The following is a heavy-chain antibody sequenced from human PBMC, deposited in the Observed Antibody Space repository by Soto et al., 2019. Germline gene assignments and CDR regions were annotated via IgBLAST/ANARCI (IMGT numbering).Heavy chain of an antibody. D-gene: IGHD2-2*01. Sequence: EVQLVESGGGLVQPGGSLRLSCAASGFTFSSYGMNWVRQAPGKGLEWVSYISSSSSTIYYADSVKGRFTISRDNAKNSLYLQMNSLRAEDTAVYYCAVVPAANGHYGMDVWGQGTTVSVSS. J-gene: IGHJ6*02. CDR1: GFTFSSYG. CDR2: ISSSSSTI. V-gene: IGHV3-48*01. CDR3: AVVPAANGHYGMDV.